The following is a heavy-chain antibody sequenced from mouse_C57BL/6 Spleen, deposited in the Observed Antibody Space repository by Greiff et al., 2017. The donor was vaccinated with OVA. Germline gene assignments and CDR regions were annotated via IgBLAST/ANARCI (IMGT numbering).Heavy chain of an antibody. CDR2: ISYDGSN. V-gene: IGHV3-6*01. J-gene: IGHJ2*01. CDR3: ARGSYYSNSFDY. Sequence: EVQLVESGPGLVKPSQSLSLTCSVTGYSITSGYYWNWIRQFPGNKLEWMGYISYDGSNNYNPSLKNRISITRDTSKNQFFLKLNSVTTEDTATYYCARGSYYSNSFDYWGQGTTLTVSS. CDR1: GYSITSGYY. D-gene: IGHD2-5*01.